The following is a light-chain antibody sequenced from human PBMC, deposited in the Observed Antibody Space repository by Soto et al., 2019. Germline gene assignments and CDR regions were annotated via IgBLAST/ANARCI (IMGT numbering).Light chain of an antibody. CDR1: QSSFDTY. J-gene: IGKJ1*01. CDR3: HQYGDSPWT. V-gene: IGKV3-20*01. CDR2: AAS. Sequence: EVVLTQSPDTLSLSPGEGANLSCRASQSSFDTYLAWFQQKPGQAPRLLIYAASTRATGIPDRFSGSGSGTDFTLSISRLEPEDAAVYYCHQYGDSPWTLGQGTKVEI.